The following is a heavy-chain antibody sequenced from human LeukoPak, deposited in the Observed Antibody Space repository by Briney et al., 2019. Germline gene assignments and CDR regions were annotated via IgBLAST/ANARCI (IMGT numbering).Heavy chain of an antibody. CDR1: GYTFKDYH. D-gene: IGHD2-21*02. Sequence: ASVKVSCKSSGYTFKDYHVHWVRQAPGQGLEWVGWINAKSGGTNYAQKFQGRVTMTRDASINTAYMELSGLRSDDTAVYYCARAAYCGANCYHYFDSWGQGTLVTVSS. CDR3: ARAAYCGANCYHYFDS. CDR2: INAKSGGT. J-gene: IGHJ4*02. V-gene: IGHV1-2*02.